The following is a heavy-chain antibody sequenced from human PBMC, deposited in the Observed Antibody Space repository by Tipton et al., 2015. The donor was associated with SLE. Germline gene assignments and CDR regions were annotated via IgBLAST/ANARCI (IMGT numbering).Heavy chain of an antibody. V-gene: IGHV3-9*01. CDR3: ARARITMVRARGAFDI. D-gene: IGHD3-10*01. J-gene: IGHJ3*02. Sequence: SLRLSCAASGFSFDDYAMHWVRQAPGKGLEGVAGIGWDSAYIAYEDSVEGRFTISRDNAKKSLYLQMNSLRAEDTAVYYCARARITMVRARGAFDIWGQGTMVTVSS. CDR1: GFSFDDYA. CDR2: IGWDSAYI.